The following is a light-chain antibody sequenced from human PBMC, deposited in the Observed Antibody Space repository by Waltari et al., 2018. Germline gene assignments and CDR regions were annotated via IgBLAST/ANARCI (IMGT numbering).Light chain of an antibody. CDR1: SSDVGGYNY. CDR2: DVT. J-gene: IGLJ2*01. CDR3: SSYAGRTSVV. Sequence: QSALTQPPSASGSPGQSVTISCTGTSSDVGGYNYVSWYQQHPGKAPKLIIYDVTKRPSGVPDRFSGSKSGNTASLTISGLQAEDEGDYYCSSYAGRTSVVFGGGTKLTVL. V-gene: IGLV2-8*01.